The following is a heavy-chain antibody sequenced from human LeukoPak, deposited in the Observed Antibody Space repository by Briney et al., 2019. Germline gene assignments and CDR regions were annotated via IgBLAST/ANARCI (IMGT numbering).Heavy chain of an antibody. J-gene: IGHJ6*02. CDR2: IIPIFGTA. Sequence: GASVKVSCKASGGTFSSYAISWVRQAPGQGLEWMGGIIPIFGTANYAQKFQGRVTITADESTSTAYMELSSLRSEDTAVYYCAKWGAPREDDYRNGRNDYYYYYYGMDVWGQGTTVTVSS. D-gene: IGHD5-12*01. CDR3: AKWGAPREDDYRNGRNDYYYYYYGMDV. CDR1: GGTFSSYA. V-gene: IGHV1-69*13.